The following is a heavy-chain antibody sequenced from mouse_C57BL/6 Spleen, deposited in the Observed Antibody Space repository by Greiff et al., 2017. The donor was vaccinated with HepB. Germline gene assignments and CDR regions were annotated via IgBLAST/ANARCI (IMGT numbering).Heavy chain of an antibody. V-gene: IGHV5-17*01. Sequence: EVMLVESGGGLVKPGGSLKLSCAASGFTFSDYGMHWVCQAPEKGLEWVAYISSGSSTIYYADTVKGRFTISRDNAKNTLFLQMTSLRSEDTAMYYCARPYDYDDYYAMDYWGQGTSVTVSS. J-gene: IGHJ4*01. CDR3: ARPYDYDDYYAMDY. CDR2: ISSGSSTI. D-gene: IGHD2-4*01. CDR1: GFTFSDYG.